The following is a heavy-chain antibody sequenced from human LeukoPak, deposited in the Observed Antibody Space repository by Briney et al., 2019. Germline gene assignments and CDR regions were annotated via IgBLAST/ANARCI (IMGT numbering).Heavy chain of an antibody. D-gene: IGHD3-16*01. J-gene: IGHJ4*02. V-gene: IGHV4-59*11. CDR3: ARGGVLKSVDN. CDR1: GGSISGHY. Sequence: PSETLSFTCTVSGGSISGHYWTWIRQPPGKGLEWIGYIYDIGSTTYDPSLKSRVTISVDTSKNQFSLKLSSVTAADTAVYYCARGGVLKSVDNWGQGTLVTVSS. CDR2: IYDIGST.